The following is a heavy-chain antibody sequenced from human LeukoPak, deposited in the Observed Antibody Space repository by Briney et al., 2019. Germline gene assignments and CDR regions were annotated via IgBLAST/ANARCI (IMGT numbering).Heavy chain of an antibody. J-gene: IGHJ4*02. V-gene: IGHV3-23*01. CDR3: AKLQDFYDNSGYSYFDN. D-gene: IGHD3-22*01. CDR1: GFAFSNYA. CDR2: ITGNALNT. Sequence: GGSLRLSCAASGFAFSNYAMSWVRQAPGKGLEWVSSITGNALNTYQADFIKGRFTISRDDSKNTLYLHLSSLRVEDTAVYYCAKLQDFYDNSGYSYFDNWGQGTLVTVSS.